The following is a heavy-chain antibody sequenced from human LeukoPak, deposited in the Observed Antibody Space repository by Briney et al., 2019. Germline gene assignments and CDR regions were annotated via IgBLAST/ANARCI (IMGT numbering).Heavy chain of an antibody. CDR3: ARFSNAHGVKFDY. V-gene: IGHV4-31*03. J-gene: IGHJ4*02. CDR1: GGSISSGDFY. Sequence: PSETLSLTCTVSGGSISSGDFYWSWVRQPPEKGLEWIVYIYYSGTSYYNPSLKSRVTMSVDTSKNQFSLKLDSVTAADTAVYYCARFSNAHGVKFDYWGQGTLVTVSS. D-gene: IGHD2-8*01. CDR2: IYYSGTS.